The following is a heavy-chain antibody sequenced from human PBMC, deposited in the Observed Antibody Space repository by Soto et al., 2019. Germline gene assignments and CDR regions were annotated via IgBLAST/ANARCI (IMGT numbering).Heavy chain of an antibody. D-gene: IGHD5-12*01. CDR2: INADTGNT. CDR3: AREVVSGYDLGY. J-gene: IGHJ4*02. CDR1: GYTFTSFA. V-gene: IGHV1-3*01. Sequence: QVKLVQSGAEVKKPGASVTVSCKASGYTFTSFAIHWVRQAPGQRPEWMGWINADTGNTKYSQRFQGRVTFARDTSANTAYMQVSSVRSEDTAVYFCAREVVSGYDLGYWGQGTLVTVSS.